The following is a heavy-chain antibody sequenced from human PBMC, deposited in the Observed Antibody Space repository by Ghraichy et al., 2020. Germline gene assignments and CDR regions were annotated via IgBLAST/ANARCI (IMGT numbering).Heavy chain of an antibody. CDR2: INHSGST. CDR1: GGSFSGYY. CDR3: ARNPLTSYYYYMDV. Sequence: SQTLSLTCAVYGGSFSGYYWSWIRQPPGKGLEWIGEINHSGSTNYNPSLKSRVTISVDTSKNQFSLKLSSVTAADTAVYYCARNPLTSYYYYMDVWGKGTTVTVSS. J-gene: IGHJ6*03. D-gene: IGHD3-9*01. V-gene: IGHV4-34*01.